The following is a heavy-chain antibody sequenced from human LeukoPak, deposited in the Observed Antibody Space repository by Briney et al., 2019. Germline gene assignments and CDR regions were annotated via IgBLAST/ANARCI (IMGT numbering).Heavy chain of an antibody. J-gene: IGHJ4*02. CDR3: ARVNYDFWSGYYLDY. D-gene: IGHD3-3*01. V-gene: IGHV3-7*03. Sequence: GGSLRLSCAASGFTFSSYWMNWARQAPGKGLEWVASINHNGNVNYYVDSVKGRFTISRDNAKNSLYLQMSNLRAEDTAVYFCARVNYDFWSGYYLDYWGQGTPVTVSS. CDR1: GFTFSSYW. CDR2: INHNGNVN.